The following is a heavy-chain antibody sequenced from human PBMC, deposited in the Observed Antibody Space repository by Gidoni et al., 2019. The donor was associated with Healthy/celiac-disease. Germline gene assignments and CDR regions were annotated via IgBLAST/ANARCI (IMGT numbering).Heavy chain of an antibody. J-gene: IGHJ4*02. CDR1: GFTFSSYS. D-gene: IGHD6-19*01. CDR2: ISCSSSYI. V-gene: IGHV3-21*01. Sequence: EVQLVESGGGLVKPGGSLRISGAASGFTFSSYSMNWVRQAQGKGLEWVSSISCSSSYIYYADSVKGRFTISRDNAKNSLFLQMNRLRAEATAVYYCARRSPWVADPFDYWGQGTLVTVSS. CDR3: ARRSPWVADPFDY.